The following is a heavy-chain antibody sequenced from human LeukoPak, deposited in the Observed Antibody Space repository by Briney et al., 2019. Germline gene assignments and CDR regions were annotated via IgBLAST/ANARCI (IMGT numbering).Heavy chain of an antibody. CDR1: GFTFIDFY. D-gene: IGHD6-19*01. CDR3: ARDGAYSSGWGDY. V-gene: IGHV3-11*04. J-gene: IGHJ4*02. Sequence: PGGSLRLSCAASGFTFIDFYMSWFRQAPGKGLEWVSYISSSGSTIYYADSVKGRFTISRDNAKNSLYLQMNSLRAEDTAVYYCARDGAYSSGWGDYWGQGTLVTVSS. CDR2: ISSSGSTI.